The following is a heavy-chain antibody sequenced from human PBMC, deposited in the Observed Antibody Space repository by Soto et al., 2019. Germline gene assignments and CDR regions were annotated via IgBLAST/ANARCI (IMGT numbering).Heavy chain of an antibody. J-gene: IGHJ6*02. D-gene: IGHD2-2*01. CDR3: AREPVCSSTSCYWRRYYYYGMDV. V-gene: IGHV4-4*02. CDR2: IYHRGST. Sequence: QVQLQESGPGLVKPSGTLSLTCAVSGGSISSSNWWSWVRQPPGKGLEWIGEIYHRGSTNYNPSLKSRVTISGDKSKNQFSLKLSSVTAADTAVYYCAREPVCSSTSCYWRRYYYYGMDVWGQGTTVTVSS. CDR1: GGSISSSNW.